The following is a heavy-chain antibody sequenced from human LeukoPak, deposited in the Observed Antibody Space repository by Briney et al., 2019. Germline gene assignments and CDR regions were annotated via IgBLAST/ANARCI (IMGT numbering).Heavy chain of an antibody. Sequence: PGGSLRLSCAASGFTFSSYAMSWVRQAPGKGLEWVSAVSAGGGSTYYADSVQGRFTISRDSSKNTLYLQMNSLRAEDTAVYYCAKDMRYCSSNSCYWLAFDYWGQGTLVTVSS. V-gene: IGHV3-23*01. CDR3: AKDMRYCSSNSCYWLAFDY. D-gene: IGHD2-2*01. CDR2: VSAGGGST. J-gene: IGHJ4*02. CDR1: GFTFSSYA.